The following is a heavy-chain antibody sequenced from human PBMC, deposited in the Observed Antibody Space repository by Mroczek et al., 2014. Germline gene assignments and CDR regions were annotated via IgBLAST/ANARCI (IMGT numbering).Heavy chain of an antibody. J-gene: IGHJ5*02. Sequence: QVQLVQSGAEVKKPGSSVKVSCKASGGTFSSYAISWVRQAPGQGLEWMGGIIPIFGTANYAQKFQGRVTITADESTSTAYMELSSLRSEDTAVYYCARETLVTIFGVVIPNWFDPWGQGTLVTVSS. D-gene: IGHD3-3*01. CDR1: GGTFSSYA. CDR3: ARETLVTIFGVVIPNWFDP. CDR2: IIPIFGTA. V-gene: IGHV1-69*12.